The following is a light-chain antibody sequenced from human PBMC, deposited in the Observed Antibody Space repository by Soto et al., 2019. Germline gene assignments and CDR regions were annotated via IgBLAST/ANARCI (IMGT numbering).Light chain of an antibody. CDR3: QQYNNWPPWT. CDR1: QSVSSN. Sequence: EIVMTQSPATLSVSPGERATLSCRASQSVSSNLAWYQQKPGQAPRLLIYGASTSATGIPARFSGSGSGTEFTLTISSLQSEDFAGYYCQQYNNWPPWTFDQGTKVEIK. CDR2: GAS. V-gene: IGKV3-15*01. J-gene: IGKJ1*01.